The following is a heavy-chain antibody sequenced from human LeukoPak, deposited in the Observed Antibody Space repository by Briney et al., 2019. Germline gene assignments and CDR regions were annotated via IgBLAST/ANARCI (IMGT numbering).Heavy chain of an antibody. CDR1: GFSFDDYA. CDR2: ISWNSGSI. J-gene: IGHJ4*02. CDR3: AREKGAARPDD. Sequence: GGSLRLSCAASGFSFDDYAMHWVRQAPGKGLAWVAGISWNSGSIDYADSVKGRFTISRDNAKNSLYLQMNSLRAEDTAVYYCAREKGAARPDDWGQGTLVTVSS. V-gene: IGHV3-9*01. D-gene: IGHD6-6*01.